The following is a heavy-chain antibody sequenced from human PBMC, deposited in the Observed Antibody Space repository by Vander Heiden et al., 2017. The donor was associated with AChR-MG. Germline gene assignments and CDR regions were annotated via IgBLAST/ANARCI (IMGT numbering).Heavy chain of an antibody. CDR3: AKDRSMYDFWSGLDY. Sequence: QVQLVESGGGVVQPGRSLRLSCAASGCTFSGYGMHWVRQAPGKGLEWVAVISYDGSNKYYADSVKGRFTISRDNSKNTLYLQMNSLRAEDTAVYYCAKDRSMYDFWSGLDYWGQGTLVTVSS. CDR2: ISYDGSNK. D-gene: IGHD3-3*01. J-gene: IGHJ4*02. CDR1: GCTFSGYG. V-gene: IGHV3-30*18.